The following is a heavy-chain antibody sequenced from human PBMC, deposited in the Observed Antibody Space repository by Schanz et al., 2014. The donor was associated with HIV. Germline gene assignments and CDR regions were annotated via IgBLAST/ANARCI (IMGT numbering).Heavy chain of an antibody. CDR2: ITSGGYI. Sequence: EVQLLESGGGLVQPGGSLRLSCAASGFTFTSYAMSWVRQAPGKGLAWVSSITSGGYIYYADSLRGRFTISRDNARNSLYLQMNSLRAEDTAVYYCAKGQRGIVRGDIDYWGQGTLVTVSS. CDR3: AKGQRGIVRGDIDY. J-gene: IGHJ4*02. D-gene: IGHD3-10*01. CDR1: GFTFTSYA. V-gene: IGHV3-23*01.